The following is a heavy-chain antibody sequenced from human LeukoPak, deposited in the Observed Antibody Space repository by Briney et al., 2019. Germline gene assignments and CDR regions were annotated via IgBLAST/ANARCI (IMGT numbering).Heavy chain of an antibody. CDR3: ARAAPWFDP. CDR1: GFTFSSYE. J-gene: IGHJ5*02. CDR2: ISSSGSTI. V-gene: IGHV3-48*03. Sequence: GGSLRLSCAASGFTFSSYEMNWVRQAPGKGLEWVSYISSSGSTIYYADSVKGRFTISRDNAKNSLYLQMNSLRAEDTAVYYCARAAPWFDPWGQGTLVTVSS.